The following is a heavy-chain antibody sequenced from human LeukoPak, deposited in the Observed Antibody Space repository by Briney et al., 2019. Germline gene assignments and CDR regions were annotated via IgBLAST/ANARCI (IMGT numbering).Heavy chain of an antibody. V-gene: IGHV3-64*01. J-gene: IGHJ4*02. D-gene: IGHD3-9*01. CDR1: GFAFRLYA. CDR3: ARVYIAGMTGHYSLDY. CDR2: ISSNGAST. Sequence: SGGSLRLSCAASGFAFRLYAMQWVRQAPGKGPEYVSGISSNGASTNYGSSVRGRFTISRDNSKNTLYLQMGSLRPEDMAVYYCARVYIAGMTGHYSLDYWGQGTLLTVSS.